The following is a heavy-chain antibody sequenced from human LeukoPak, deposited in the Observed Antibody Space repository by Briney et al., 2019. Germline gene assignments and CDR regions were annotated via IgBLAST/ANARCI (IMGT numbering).Heavy chain of an antibody. V-gene: IGHV4-4*09. J-gene: IGHJ2*01. CDR1: GGSISSYY. CDR2: IYTSGST. CDR3: ARHLVPAPDWYFDL. D-gene: IGHD2-2*01. Sequence: SETLSLTCTVSGGSISSYYWSWIRQPPGKGLEWIGYIYTSGSTNYNPSLKSRVTISVDTSKNQFSLKLSSVTAADTAAYYCARHLVPAPDWYFDLWGRGTLVTVSS.